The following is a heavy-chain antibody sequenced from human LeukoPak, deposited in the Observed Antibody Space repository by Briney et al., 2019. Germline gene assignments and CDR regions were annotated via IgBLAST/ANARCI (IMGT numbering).Heavy chain of an antibody. CDR2: INHSGST. CDR3: AIPLPWYSSGWYHRSTFDI. V-gene: IGHV4-34*01. J-gene: IGHJ3*02. D-gene: IGHD6-19*01. CDR1: GGSFSGYY. Sequence: PSETLSLTCAFYGGSFSGYYWSWIRQPPGKGLEWIGEINHSGSTNYNPSLKSRVTISVDTSKNQFSLKLSSVTAADTAVYYCAIPLPWYSSGWYHRSTFDIWGQGTMVTVSS.